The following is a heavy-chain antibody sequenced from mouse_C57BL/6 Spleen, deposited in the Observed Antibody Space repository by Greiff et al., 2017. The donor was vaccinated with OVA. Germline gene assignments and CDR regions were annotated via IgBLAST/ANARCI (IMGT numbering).Heavy chain of an antibody. D-gene: IGHD2-1*01. Sequence: VQLQQSGAELVRPGASVKLSCTASGFNIKDDYMHWVKQRPEQGLEWIGWIDPENGDTEYASKFQGKATITADTSSNTAYLQLSSLTSEDTAVYYCTTIYYGPVAYWGQGTLVTVSA. CDR2: IDPENGDT. J-gene: IGHJ3*01. CDR1: GFNIKDDY. CDR3: TTIYYGPVAY. V-gene: IGHV14-4*01.